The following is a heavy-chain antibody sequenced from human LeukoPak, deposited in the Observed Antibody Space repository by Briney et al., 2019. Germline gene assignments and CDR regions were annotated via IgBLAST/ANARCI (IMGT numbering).Heavy chain of an antibody. CDR3: AKDLRPGYYYDSSGYPGY. V-gene: IGHV3-30*18. D-gene: IGHD3-22*01. CDR2: ISYDGSNK. J-gene: IGHJ4*02. CDR1: GFTFSSYG. Sequence: PGGSLRLSCAASGFTFSSYGMHWVRQAPGKGLEWVAVISYDGSNKYYADSVKGRFTISRDNSKNTLYLQMNSLRAEDTAVYYCAKDLRPGYYYDSSGYPGYWGQGTLVTVSS.